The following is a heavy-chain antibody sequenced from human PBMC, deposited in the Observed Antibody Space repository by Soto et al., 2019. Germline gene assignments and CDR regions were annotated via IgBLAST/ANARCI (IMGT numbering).Heavy chain of an antibody. J-gene: IGHJ4*02. D-gene: IGHD1-26*01. CDR3: AKEVGPTSSGGFDY. V-gene: IGHV3-23*01. Sequence: EVQLLESGGGLVQPGGSLRLSCAASGFTFSSRAMNWVRQAPGKGLEWVSGINGGGVNTYFADSVKGRIPISRDNSNNTLYLQMKSLRAEDTAVYFCAKEVGPTSSGGFDYWGQGTLVTVSS. CDR1: GFTFSSRA. CDR2: INGGGVNT.